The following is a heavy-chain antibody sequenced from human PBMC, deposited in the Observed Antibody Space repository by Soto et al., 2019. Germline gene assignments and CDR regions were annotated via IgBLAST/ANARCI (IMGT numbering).Heavy chain of an antibody. CDR1: GGSVSSSSYY. D-gene: IGHD3-9*01. CDR2: VYYSGST. J-gene: IGHJ4*02. Sequence: SETLSLTCTVSGGSVSSSSYYRGWVRQPPGKGMEWIGSVYYSGSTYYNPSLESRVTISVDKSKNQFSLKLMSLSAADTAVYYCGRLEGLATISYYFDYWGQGALVTVSS. CDR3: GRLEGLATISYYFDY. V-gene: IGHV4-39*01.